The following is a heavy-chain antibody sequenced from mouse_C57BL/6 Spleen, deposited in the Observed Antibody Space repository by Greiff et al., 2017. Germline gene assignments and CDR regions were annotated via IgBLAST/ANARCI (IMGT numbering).Heavy chain of an antibody. CDR3: ARRNGAMDY. CDR2: IDPSDSYT. V-gene: IGHV1-50*01. CDR1: GYTFTSYW. J-gene: IGHJ4*01. Sequence: QVQLKQPGAELVKPGASVKLSCKASGYTFTSYWMQWVKQRPGQGLEWIGEIDPSDSYTNYHQKFKGKATLTVDTSSSTAYMQLSSLTSEDAAVYYCARRNGAMDYWGQGTSVTVSS.